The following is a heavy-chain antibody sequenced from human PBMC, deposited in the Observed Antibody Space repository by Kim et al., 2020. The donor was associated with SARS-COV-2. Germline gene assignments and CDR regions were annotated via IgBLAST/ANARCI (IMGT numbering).Heavy chain of an antibody. J-gene: IGHJ4*02. Sequence: TPPSQSTVTISADKSITTAYLQWSSLTASDTAMYYCARLEGAVSPFDYWGQGTLVTVSS. CDR3: ARLEGAVSPFDY. V-gene: IGHV5-51*01. D-gene: IGHD6-19*01.